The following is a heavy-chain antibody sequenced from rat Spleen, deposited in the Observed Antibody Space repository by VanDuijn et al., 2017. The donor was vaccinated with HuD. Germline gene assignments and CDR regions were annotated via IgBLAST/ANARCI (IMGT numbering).Heavy chain of an antibody. CDR2: MRYNGDT. J-gene: IGHJ1*01. CDR1: GFSLTSYN. V-gene: IGHV2-63*01. Sequence: QVQLKESGPGLVQPSQTLSLTCTVSGFSLTSYNVHWVRQPPGKGLEWMGRMRYNGDTSYNSALKSRLSISRDTSKNQVFLKMNSLQTEDTAIYFCTRPNNPYWYFDFWGPGTMVTVSS. CDR3: TRPNNPYWYFDF. D-gene: IGHD1-10*01.